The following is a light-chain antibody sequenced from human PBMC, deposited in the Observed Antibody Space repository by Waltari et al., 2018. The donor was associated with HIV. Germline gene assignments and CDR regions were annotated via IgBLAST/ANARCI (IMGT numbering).Light chain of an antibody. V-gene: IGLV2-14*01. J-gene: IGLJ3*02. Sequence: QSALTQPASVSGSPVQSITISCTGSSSDVGSSRHVSWYQQHPGKAPKLIIYAVNYRPSGVSNRFSGSKSGNTASLTIAGLQAEDEADYYCNSYTSISTWVFGGGTKLTVL. CDR3: NSYTSISTWV. CDR2: AVN. CDR1: SSDVGSSRH.